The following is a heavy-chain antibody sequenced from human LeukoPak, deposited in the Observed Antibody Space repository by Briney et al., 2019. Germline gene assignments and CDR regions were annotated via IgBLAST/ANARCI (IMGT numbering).Heavy chain of an antibody. D-gene: IGHD6-13*01. J-gene: IGHJ4*02. V-gene: IGHV3-20*04. CDR1: GFTFDDYG. CDR2: INWNGGST. CDR3: ARVLLITAGGPIDY. Sequence: GGSLRLSCAASGFTFDDYGMSWVRQAPGKGLEWVSGINWNGGSTGYGDSVKGRFTISRGNAKNSLYLQMNSLRAEDTALYYCARVLLITAGGPIDYWGQGTLVTVSS.